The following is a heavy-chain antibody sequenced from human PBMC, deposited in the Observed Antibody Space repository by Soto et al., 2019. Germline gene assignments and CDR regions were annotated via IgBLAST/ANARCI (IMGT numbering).Heavy chain of an antibody. CDR1: GGTFSSYA. CDR2: IIPIFGTA. CDR3: ARDSSYSSSWHYYYGMGV. V-gene: IGHV1-69*13. J-gene: IGHJ6*02. Sequence: ASVKVSCKASGGTFSSYAISWVRQAPGQGLEWMGGIIPIFGTANYAQKFQGRVTITADESTSTAYMELSSLRSEDTAVYYCARDSSYSSSWHYYYGMGVWGQGTTVTVSS. D-gene: IGHD6-6*01.